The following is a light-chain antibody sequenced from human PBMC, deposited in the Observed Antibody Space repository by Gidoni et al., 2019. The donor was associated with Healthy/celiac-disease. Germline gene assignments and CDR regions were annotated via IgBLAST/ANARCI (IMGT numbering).Light chain of an antibody. J-gene: IGKJ4*02. CDR2: AAS. Sequence: IQMPQSPSSLSASVGDRVTITCRASQSISSYLNWYQQKPGKAPKLLIYAASSLQSGVPSRFSGSGSGTDFTLTISSLQPEDFATYYCQQSYSTLLTFGGGTKVEIK. CDR3: QQSYSTLLT. CDR1: QSISSY. V-gene: IGKV1-39*01.